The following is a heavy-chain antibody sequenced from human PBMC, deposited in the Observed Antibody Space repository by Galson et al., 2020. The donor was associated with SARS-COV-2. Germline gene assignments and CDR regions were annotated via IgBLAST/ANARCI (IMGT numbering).Heavy chain of an antibody. CDR1: GFTFSDSP. D-gene: IGHD6-6*01. V-gene: IGHV3-73*01. Sequence: GGPLRLSCATSGFTFSDSPMHWVRQASGKGLEWVGRIRSKANNYATAYAATPKGRFTISRDDSKNTAYLQMNSLTTEDTAVYYCTRVPPDSSSLWDAFDIWGQGTMVTVSS. CDR2: IRSKANNYAT. J-gene: IGHJ3*02. CDR3: TRVPPDSSSLWDAFDI.